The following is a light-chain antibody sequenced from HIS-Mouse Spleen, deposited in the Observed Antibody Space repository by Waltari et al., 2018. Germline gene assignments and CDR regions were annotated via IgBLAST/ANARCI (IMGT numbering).Light chain of an antibody. J-gene: IGLJ2*01. CDR3: SSYTSSNTLGV. Sequence: QSALTQPASVSGSPGQSITISRTGTSSDVGCYNYVSLYQQHPGKAPKLMLYDVSNRPSGVSNRFSGSKSGNTASLTISGLQAEDEADYYCSSYTSSNTLGVFGGGTKLTVL. V-gene: IGLV2-14*03. CDR1: SSDVGCYNY. CDR2: DVS.